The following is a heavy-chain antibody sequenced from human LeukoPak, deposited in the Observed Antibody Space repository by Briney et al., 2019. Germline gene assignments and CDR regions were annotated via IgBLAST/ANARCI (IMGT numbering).Heavy chain of an antibody. V-gene: IGHV4-59*08. CDR2: IYFSGST. CDR3: ASTGYCIGGSCYSNYFDH. CDR1: GVSITRFH. J-gene: IGHJ4*02. D-gene: IGHD2-15*01. Sequence: SETLSLTCTVSGVSITRFHWSWIRQPPGKGLEWIGYIYFSGSTNYNPSLLRRLTLSLDTPNNQVSLKLSSVSAADTAVYYCASTGYCIGGSCYSNYFDHWGQGTLVTVSS.